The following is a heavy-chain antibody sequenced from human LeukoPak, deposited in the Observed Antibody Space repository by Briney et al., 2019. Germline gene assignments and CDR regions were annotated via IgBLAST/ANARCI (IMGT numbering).Heavy chain of an antibody. CDR3: ARAGGAGYSSGWSLYYFDY. CDR1: GGSISSYY. J-gene: IGHJ4*02. Sequence: SETLFLTCTVSGGSISSYYWSWIRQPPGKGLEWIGYIYYSGSTNCNPSLKSRVTISVDTSKNQFSLKLSSVTAADTAVYYCARAGGAGYSSGWSLYYFDYWGQGTLVTVSS. D-gene: IGHD6-19*01. CDR2: IYYSGST. V-gene: IGHV4-59*01.